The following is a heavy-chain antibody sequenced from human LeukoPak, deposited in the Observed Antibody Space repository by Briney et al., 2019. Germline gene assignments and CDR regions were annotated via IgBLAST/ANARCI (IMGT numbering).Heavy chain of an antibody. CDR2: VDPEEGET. D-gene: IGHD3-3*01. J-gene: IGHJ4*03. CDR1: GYTFSDYF. CDR3: AANDFSQSNFDS. V-gene: IGHV1-69-2*01. Sequence: ASVKISCKASGYTFSDYFIHWLQQAPGKGLEWMGRVDPEEGETKYAEKFQGRVTMTADTSTDTAYMELSSLTPDDTAVYYCAANDFSQSNFDSWGQGTTVTVSS.